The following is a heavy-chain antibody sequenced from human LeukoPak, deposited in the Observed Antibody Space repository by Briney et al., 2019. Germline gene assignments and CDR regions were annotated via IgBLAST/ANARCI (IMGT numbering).Heavy chain of an antibody. CDR1: GFPFSSYG. V-gene: IGHV3-30*03. CDR2: ISYDGSNK. D-gene: IGHD6-19*01. Sequence: GRSLRLSCAASGFPFSSYGMHWVRQAPGKGLEWVAVISYDGSNKYYADSVKGRFTISRDNSKNTLYLQMNSLRAEGTAVYYCARGSGWYEMGAFDIWGQGTMVTVSS. J-gene: IGHJ3*02. CDR3: ARGSGWYEMGAFDI.